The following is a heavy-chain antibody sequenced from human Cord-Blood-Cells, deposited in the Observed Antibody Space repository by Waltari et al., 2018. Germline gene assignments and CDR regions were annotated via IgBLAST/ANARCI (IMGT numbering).Heavy chain of an antibody. Sequence: QVQLQQWGAGLLKPSETLSLTCAVYGGSFRGYYWSWFRRPPGKGLGGIGEINHSGSTNYNPSLKSRVTISVDTSKNQFSLKLSSVTAADTAVYYCARVSLVTAGDYWGQGTLVTVSS. CDR3: ARVSLVTAGDY. CDR2: INHSGST. V-gene: IGHV4-34*01. CDR1: GGSFRGYY. J-gene: IGHJ4*02. D-gene: IGHD2-21*02.